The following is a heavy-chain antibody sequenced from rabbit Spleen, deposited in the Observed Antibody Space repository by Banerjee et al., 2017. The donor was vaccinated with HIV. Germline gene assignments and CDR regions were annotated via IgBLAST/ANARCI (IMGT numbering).Heavy chain of an antibody. V-gene: IGHV1S45*01. CDR3: ARGGWVGIGYGTYFNL. D-gene: IGHD7-1*01. Sequence: QEQLVESGGGLVQPEGSLTLTCKASGIDFSRDYFMCWVRQAPGKGLEWIGCIYTGSGADPYYANWAEGRFTISKTSSTTGTLQMTSLTAADTATYFCARGGWVGIGYGTYFNLLGPGTLVTVS. J-gene: IGHJ4*01. CDR2: IYTGSGADP. CDR1: GIDFSRDYF.